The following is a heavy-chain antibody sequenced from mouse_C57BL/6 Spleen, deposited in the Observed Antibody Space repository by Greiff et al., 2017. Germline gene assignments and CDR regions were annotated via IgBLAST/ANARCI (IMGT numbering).Heavy chain of an antibody. Sequence: DVKLVESGGGLVKPGGSLKLSCAASGFTFSSYAMSWVRQTPEKRLEWVATISDGGSYTYYPDNVKGRFTISRDNAKNNLYLQMSHLKSEDTAMYYCARDQRGYAMDYWGQGTSVTVSS. J-gene: IGHJ4*01. CDR3: ARDQRGYAMDY. V-gene: IGHV5-4*01. CDR2: ISDGGSYT. CDR1: GFTFSSYA.